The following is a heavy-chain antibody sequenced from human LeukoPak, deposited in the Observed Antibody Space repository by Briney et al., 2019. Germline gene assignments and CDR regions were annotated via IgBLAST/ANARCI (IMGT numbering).Heavy chain of an antibody. Sequence: GEPLKISCKGSGYNFDIYYIAWVRQMPGQGLEWMGIIYGGDSDTTYSTSFQGQVLISADKSISTAYLHWGSLKPSDTAVYYCARLPSESTRGSRNFDYWGQGTLVTVSS. D-gene: IGHD2-15*01. J-gene: IGHJ4*02. CDR3: ARLPSESTRGSRNFDY. V-gene: IGHV5-51*01. CDR2: IYGGDSDT. CDR1: GYNFDIYY.